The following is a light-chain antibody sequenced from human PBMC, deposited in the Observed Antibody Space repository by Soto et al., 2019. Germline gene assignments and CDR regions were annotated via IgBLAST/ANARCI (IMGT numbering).Light chain of an antibody. Sequence: QAVVTQPPSVSGAPGQRVTISCTGSSSNIGAGYDVHWYQQLPGTAPKLLIYGNSNRPSGVPDRFSGSKSGTSASLAITGLQAGDEADYYCQSYDSSLSGSVEFGGGTKLPVL. J-gene: IGLJ2*01. CDR1: SSNIGAGYD. CDR2: GNS. CDR3: QSYDSSLSGSVE. V-gene: IGLV1-40*01.